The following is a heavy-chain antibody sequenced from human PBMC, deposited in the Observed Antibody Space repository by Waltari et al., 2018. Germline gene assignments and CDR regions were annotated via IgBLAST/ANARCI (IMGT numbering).Heavy chain of an antibody. CDR1: GFTFSSYA. D-gene: IGHD4-17*01. V-gene: IGHV3-23*04. Sequence: EVQLVESGGGLVQPGGSLRLSCAASGFTFSSYAMRWVRQAPGKGLEWGSAISGSGGSTYYADSVKGRFTISRDNSKNTLYLQMNSLRAEDTAVYDCAKDPRDRTTVTTYDPWGQGTLDTVSS. J-gene: IGHJ5*02. CDR2: ISGSGGST. CDR3: AKDPRDRTTVTTYDP.